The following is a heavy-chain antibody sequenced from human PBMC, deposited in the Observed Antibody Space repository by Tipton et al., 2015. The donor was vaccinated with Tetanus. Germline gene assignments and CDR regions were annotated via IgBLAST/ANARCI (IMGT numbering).Heavy chain of an antibody. J-gene: IGHJ4*02. CDR2: INHSGTP. CDR1: GGSFRGYS. CDR3: ARDINYASDY. V-gene: IGHV4-34*01. D-gene: IGHD4-11*01. Sequence: GLVKPSETLSLTCAVSGGSFRGYSWSWVRQPPGKVLEWSGEINHSGTPTYNPSIKSRVPMSLDTTNLHFSLSRSSVTAADTAVYYCARDINYASDYWGQGTLVTVSS.